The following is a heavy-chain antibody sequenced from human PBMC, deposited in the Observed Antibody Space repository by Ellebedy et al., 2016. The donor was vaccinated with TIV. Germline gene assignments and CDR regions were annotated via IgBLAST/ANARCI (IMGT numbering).Heavy chain of an antibody. CDR3: ARDRPSSWYHFDY. CDR1: GYTFTNYY. D-gene: IGHD6-13*01. J-gene: IGHJ4*02. Sequence: AALVKVSCKASGYTFTNYYMHWVRQAPGQGLEWMGIINPSGGSTSCAQKFQGRVTMTRDTSTSTVYMELSSLRSEDTAVYYCARDRPSSWYHFDYWGQGTLVTVSS. CDR2: INPSGGST. V-gene: IGHV1-46*01.